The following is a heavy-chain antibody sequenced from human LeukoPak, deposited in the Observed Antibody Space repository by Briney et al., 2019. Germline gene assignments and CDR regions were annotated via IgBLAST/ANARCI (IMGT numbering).Heavy chain of an antibody. CDR2: VIRILGIP. Sequence: SVKVSCKASGGTFSTYNVNWVRQAPGQGLEWLGRVIRILGIPSNAQKFRGRVTITADRSTSTTYMELSSLRSEDTAVYYCTGHDYGDSGGYYFRDWGQGTLVTVSS. D-gene: IGHD4-17*01. J-gene: IGHJ4*02. CDR3: TGHDYGDSGGYYFRD. CDR1: GGTFSTYN. V-gene: IGHV1-69*02.